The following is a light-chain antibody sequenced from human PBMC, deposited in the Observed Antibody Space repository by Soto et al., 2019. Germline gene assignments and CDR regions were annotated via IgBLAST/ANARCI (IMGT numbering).Light chain of an antibody. CDR2: ANT. V-gene: IGLV1-40*01. CDR3: QSYDSGLSGSI. J-gene: IGLJ2*01. Sequence: QSVLTQPPSVSGAPGQRVTISCSGTTSNIGAGYDVPWYQLLPGTAPKLLIYANTDRPSGVPDRFSGSKSGTSASLAITGLQAEDEADYYCQSYDSGLSGSIFGGGTKLTVL. CDR1: TSNIGAGYD.